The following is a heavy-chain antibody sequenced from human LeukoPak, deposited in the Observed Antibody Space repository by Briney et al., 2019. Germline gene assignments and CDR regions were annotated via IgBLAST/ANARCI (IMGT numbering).Heavy chain of an antibody. Sequence: PSETLSLTCTVSGGSIYSYYWSWIRQPPGKGLEWIGYFYYPGSTNYNPSLTSRVTMSVDTSKNHFSLKLSSVTAADTAVYYCARGDGGFGGVIDYFDYWGQGTLVTVSS. CDR2: FYYPGST. CDR3: ARGDGGFGGVIDYFDY. J-gene: IGHJ4*02. CDR1: GGSIYSYY. D-gene: IGHD3-16*02. V-gene: IGHV4-59*08.